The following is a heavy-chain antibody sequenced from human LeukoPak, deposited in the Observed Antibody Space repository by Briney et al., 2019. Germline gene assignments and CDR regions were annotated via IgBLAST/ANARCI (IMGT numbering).Heavy chain of an antibody. J-gene: IGHJ6*04. CDR2: FDPEDGET. Sequence: ASVKVSCKVSGYTLTEFSMHWVRQAPGKGLEWMGGFDPEDGETIYAQKFQGRVTMTEDTSTDTAYIELSSLRSEDTAVYYCATRACSSTSCYADYYYGMDVWGKGTTVTVSS. D-gene: IGHD2-2*01. CDR1: GYTLTEFS. V-gene: IGHV1-24*01. CDR3: ATRACSSTSCYADYYYGMDV.